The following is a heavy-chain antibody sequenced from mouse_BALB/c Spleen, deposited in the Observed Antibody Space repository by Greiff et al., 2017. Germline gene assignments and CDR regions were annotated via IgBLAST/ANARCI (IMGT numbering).Heavy chain of an antibody. Sequence: VQLQQSGAELVRSGASVKLSCTASGFNIKDYYMHWVKQRPEQGLEWIGWIDPENGDTEYAPKFQGKATMTADTSSNTAYLQLSSLTSEDTAVYYCTARWLRRGFAYWGQGTLVTVSA. D-gene: IGHD2-2*01. CDR3: TARWLRRGFAY. CDR1: GFNIKDYY. J-gene: IGHJ3*01. CDR2: IDPENGDT. V-gene: IGHV14-4*02.